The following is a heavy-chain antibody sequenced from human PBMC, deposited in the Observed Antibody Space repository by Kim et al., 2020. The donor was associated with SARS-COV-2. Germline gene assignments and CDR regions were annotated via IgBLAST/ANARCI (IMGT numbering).Heavy chain of an antibody. D-gene: IGHD3-10*01. J-gene: IGHJ4*02. Sequence: SETLSLTCTVSGGSISSGSYYWSWIRQPAGKGLEWIGRIYTSGSTNYNPSLKSRVTISVDTSKNQFSLKLSSVTAADTAVYYCARDAGRYGSGSSHFDYWGQGTLVTVSS. CDR3: ARDAGRYGSGSSHFDY. V-gene: IGHV4-61*02. CDR2: IYTSGST. CDR1: GGSISSGSYY.